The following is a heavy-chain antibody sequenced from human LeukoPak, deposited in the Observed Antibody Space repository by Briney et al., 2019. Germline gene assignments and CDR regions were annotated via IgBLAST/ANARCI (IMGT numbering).Heavy chain of an antibody. CDR2: LIPILGIA. D-gene: IGHD5-24*01. Sequence: SVKVSCKASGGAFSSYTISWVRHAPGQGLEWMGRLIPILGIANYAQKFQGRVTITADKSTSTAYMELSSLRSEDTAVYYCAREEMATTGEYFDYWGQGTLVTVPS. J-gene: IGHJ4*02. V-gene: IGHV1-69*02. CDR1: GGAFSSYT. CDR3: AREEMATTGEYFDY.